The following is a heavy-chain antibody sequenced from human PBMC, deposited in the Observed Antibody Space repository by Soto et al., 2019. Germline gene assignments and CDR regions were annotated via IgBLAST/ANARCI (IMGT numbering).Heavy chain of an antibody. J-gene: IGHJ4*02. Sequence: EVQLLESGGGLVQPGGSLRLSCAASGFTFGTYAMDWVRQAPGKGLEWVSFITGGGGTTYYADSVKGRFTISRDNSKNTLYLQMNSLRAEDTAKYYCAREASGSGPDFDYWGQGTLVTVSS. CDR3: AREASGSGPDFDY. V-gene: IGHV3-23*01. CDR2: ITGGGGTT. D-gene: IGHD3-10*01. CDR1: GFTFGTYA.